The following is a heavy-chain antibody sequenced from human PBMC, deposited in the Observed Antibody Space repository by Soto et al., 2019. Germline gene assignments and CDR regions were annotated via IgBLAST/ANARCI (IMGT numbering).Heavy chain of an antibody. V-gene: IGHV4-31*03. Sequence: QVQLQESGPGLVKPSQTLSLTCTVSGGSISSGGYYWSWIRQHPGKGLEWIGYIYYSGSTYSNPSLKSRVTISVDTSKNLFSLKLSSVTAADTAVYYCARGRSSTSPYPIGYWGQGTLVTVSS. J-gene: IGHJ4*02. CDR3: ARGRSSTSPYPIGY. CDR2: IYYSGST. CDR1: GGSISSGGYY. D-gene: IGHD2-2*01.